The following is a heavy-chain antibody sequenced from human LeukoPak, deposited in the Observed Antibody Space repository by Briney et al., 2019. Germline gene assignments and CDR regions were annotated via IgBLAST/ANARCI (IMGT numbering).Heavy chain of an antibody. V-gene: IGHV4-61*01. Sequence: PSETLSLTCTVSGGSVSSGSYYWSWIRQPPGKGLEWIGYIYYSGSTNCNPSLKSRVTISVDTSKNQFSLKLSSVTAADTAVYYCASSPGAAATIDYWGQGTLVTVSS. J-gene: IGHJ4*02. CDR3: ASSPGAAATIDY. D-gene: IGHD6-13*01. CDR2: IYYSGST. CDR1: GGSVSSGSYY.